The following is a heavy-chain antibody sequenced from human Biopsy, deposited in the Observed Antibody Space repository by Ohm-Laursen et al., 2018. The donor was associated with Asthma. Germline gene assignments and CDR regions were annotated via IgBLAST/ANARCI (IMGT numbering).Heavy chain of an antibody. D-gene: IGHD1-20*01. Sequence: SETLFLTCAVYGGYLTGHHWNCIRQPPGKGLEWIGEIDQSGNNNYNPSLKSRVTISADTSKNQFHLNLSSVTAADTAVYFCARAAITGIRGWFDPWGQGTQVTVSS. V-gene: IGHV4-34*01. CDR1: GGYLTGHH. CDR2: IDQSGNN. CDR3: ARAAITGIRGWFDP. J-gene: IGHJ5*02.